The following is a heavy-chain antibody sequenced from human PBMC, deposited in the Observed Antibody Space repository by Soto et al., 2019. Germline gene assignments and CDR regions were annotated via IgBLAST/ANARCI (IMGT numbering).Heavy chain of an antibody. D-gene: IGHD6-19*01. CDR2: ISGSGGST. V-gene: IGHV3-23*01. J-gene: IGHJ4*02. CDR1: GFTFSSYA. CDR3: ARVLSSGWSRFDY. Sequence: VGSLRLSCAASGFTFSSYAMSWVRQAPGKGLEWVSAISGSGGSTYYADSVKGRFTISRDNSKNTLYLQMNSLRAEDTAVYYCARVLSSGWSRFDYWGQGTLVTVSS.